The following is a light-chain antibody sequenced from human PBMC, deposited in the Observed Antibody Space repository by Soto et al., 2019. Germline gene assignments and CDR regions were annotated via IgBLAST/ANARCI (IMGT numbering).Light chain of an antibody. V-gene: IGLV1-40*01. CDR1: SSNIGANYD. Sequence: QSVLTQPPSVSGAPGQRVTISCTGSSSNIGANYDVHWYQQRPGTAPKLLIFGNSNRPSGVPDRFSGSKPGTSASLAITGLQAEDEGDYYCQSYDSTLSARYVFGTGTKLTVL. CDR2: GNS. CDR3: QSYDSTLSARYV. J-gene: IGLJ1*01.